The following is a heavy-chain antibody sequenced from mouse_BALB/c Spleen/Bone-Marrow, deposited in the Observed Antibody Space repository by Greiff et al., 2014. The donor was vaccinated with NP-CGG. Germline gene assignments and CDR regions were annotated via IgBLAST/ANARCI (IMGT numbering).Heavy chain of an antibody. Sequence: QLQQSGAELVRPGASVKLSCTASGFNIKDTYMHWVKQRPEQGLEWIGRIDPANGNTKYDPKFQGKATITADTSSNTAYLQLSSLTSEDTAVYYCAVYYYGSSLFAYWGQGTLVTVSA. D-gene: IGHD1-1*01. CDR3: AVYYYGSSLFAY. CDR1: GFNIKDTY. CDR2: IDPANGNT. V-gene: IGHV14-3*02. J-gene: IGHJ3*01.